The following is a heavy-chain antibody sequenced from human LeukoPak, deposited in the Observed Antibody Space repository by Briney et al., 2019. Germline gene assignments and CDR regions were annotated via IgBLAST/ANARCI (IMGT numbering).Heavy chain of an antibody. CDR2: IRYDGSNK. CDR3: AKEGHYYDSSGYYYFDY. D-gene: IGHD3-22*01. J-gene: IGHJ4*02. Sequence: GGSLRLSCAASGFTFSSYGMHWVRQAPGKGLEWVAFIRYDGSNKYYADSVEGRFTISRDNSKNTLYLQMNSLRAEDTAVYYCAKEGHYYDSSGYYYFDYWGQGTLVTVSS. CDR1: GFTFSSYG. V-gene: IGHV3-30*02.